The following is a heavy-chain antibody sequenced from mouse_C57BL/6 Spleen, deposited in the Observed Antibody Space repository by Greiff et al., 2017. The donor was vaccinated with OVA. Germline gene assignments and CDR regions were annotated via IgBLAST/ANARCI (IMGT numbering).Heavy chain of an antibody. CDR1: GYTFTSYW. CDR3: ARIYYDYWYFDV. V-gene: IGHV1-69*01. CDR2: IDPSDSYT. J-gene: IGHJ1*03. Sequence: QVQLQQPGAELVMPGASVKLSCKASGYTFTSYWMHWVKQRPGQGLEWIGEIDPSDSYTNYNQKFKGKSTLTVDKSSSTAYMQLSSLTSEDSAVYYCARIYYDYWYFDVWGTGTTVTVSS. D-gene: IGHD2-4*01.